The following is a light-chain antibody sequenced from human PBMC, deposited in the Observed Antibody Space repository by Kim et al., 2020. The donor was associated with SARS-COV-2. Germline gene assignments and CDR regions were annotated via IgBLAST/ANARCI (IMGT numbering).Light chain of an antibody. CDR1: QSVSSSY. CDR2: GAS. J-gene: IGKJ2*01. Sequence: PGERATLSCRASQSVSSSYLAWYQQKPGQAPRLLIYGASSRATGIPDRFSGSGSGPDFTLTISRLEPEDFVVYYCQQYGSSPMYTFGQGTKL. CDR3: QQYGSSPMYT. V-gene: IGKV3-20*01.